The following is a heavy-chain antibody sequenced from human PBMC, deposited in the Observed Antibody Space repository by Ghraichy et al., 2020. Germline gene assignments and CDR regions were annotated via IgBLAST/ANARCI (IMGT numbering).Heavy chain of an antibody. CDR3: ARVWGAARPAHLPFDY. CDR1: GYTFTGYY. V-gene: IGHV1-2*02. D-gene: IGHD6-6*01. J-gene: IGHJ4*02. CDR2: INPNSGGT. Sequence: ASVKVSCKASGYTFTGYYIHWVRQAPGQGLEWMGWINPNSGGTKYAQKFQGRVTMTRDTSISTAYMELSRLRPDDTAVYYCARVWGAARPAHLPFDYWGQGTLVTVSS.